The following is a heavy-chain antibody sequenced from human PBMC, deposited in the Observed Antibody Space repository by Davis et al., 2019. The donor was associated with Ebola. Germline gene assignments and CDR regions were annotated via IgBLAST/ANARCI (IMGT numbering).Heavy chain of an antibody. D-gene: IGHD6-6*01. CDR2: ISDTGTYI. V-gene: IGHV3-21*01. CDR3: ARDSSDAALYRMDV. CDR1: GFIFSDYS. J-gene: IGHJ6*02. Sequence: GESLKISCAGSGFIFSDYSMNWVRQAPGKGLEWVSSISDTGTYIYYAASVKDRFTISRDNAYNSLYLQMNSLRAEDTAVYYCARDSSDAALYRMDVWGQGTTVTVSS.